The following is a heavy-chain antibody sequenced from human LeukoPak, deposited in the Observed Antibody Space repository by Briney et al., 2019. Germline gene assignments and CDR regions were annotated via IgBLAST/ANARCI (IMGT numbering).Heavy chain of an antibody. CDR3: ARDLSLRLGELSGFDY. CDR2: IYHSGTT. CDR1: GGSISTGGYF. D-gene: IGHD3-16*02. Sequence: SETLSLTCTVSGGSISTGGYFWSWIRQPPGKGLEWIGHIYHSGTTYYNPSLKSRVTISVDGSKNQFSLKLSSVTDADTAVYYCARDLSLRLGELSGFDYWGQGTLVTVSS. V-gene: IGHV4-30-2*01. J-gene: IGHJ4*02.